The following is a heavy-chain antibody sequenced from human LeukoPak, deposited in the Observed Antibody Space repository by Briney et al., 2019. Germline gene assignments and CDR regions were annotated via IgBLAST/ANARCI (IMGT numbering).Heavy chain of an antibody. J-gene: IGHJ6*02. Sequence: PGGSLRLSCAASGFTFSSYWMSWVRQAPGKGLEWVANIKQDGSEKYYVDSVKGRFTISRDNSKNTLYLQMNSLRAEDTAVYYCAKDGRLEYYYYGMDVWGQGTTVTVSS. V-gene: IGHV3-7*03. D-gene: IGHD1-26*01. CDR1: GFTFSSYW. CDR3: AKDGRLEYYYYGMDV. CDR2: IKQDGSEK.